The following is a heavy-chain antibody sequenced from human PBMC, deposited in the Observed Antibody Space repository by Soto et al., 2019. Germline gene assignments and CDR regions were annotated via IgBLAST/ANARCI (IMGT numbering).Heavy chain of an antibody. J-gene: IGHJ6*02. CDR3: AKDPSAVAGHYYGMDV. CDR2: ISWDGGSA. Sequence: GGSLRLSCAASGFPFDDYTMHWVRQAPGKGLEWVSLISWDGGSAYYADSVKGRFTISRDNSKNSLYLQMNSLRTEDTALYYSAKDPSAVAGHYYGMDVWGQGTTVTV. V-gene: IGHV3-43*01. D-gene: IGHD6-19*01. CDR1: GFPFDDYT.